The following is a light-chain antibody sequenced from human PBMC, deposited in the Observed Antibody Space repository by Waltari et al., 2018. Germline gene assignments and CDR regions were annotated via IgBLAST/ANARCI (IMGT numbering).Light chain of an antibody. J-gene: IGKJ1*01. CDR1: QGISSD. V-gene: IGKV3-15*01. CDR3: QQSKIWPA. CDR2: GAS. Sequence: ELVMTQSPATLSVSPGDRATLSCRASQGISSDLAWYQQKPGQAPRLLIFGASTRATGVPARFSGSGSGTEFTLTISSLQSEDFGVYYCQQSKIWPAFGQGTKVEIK.